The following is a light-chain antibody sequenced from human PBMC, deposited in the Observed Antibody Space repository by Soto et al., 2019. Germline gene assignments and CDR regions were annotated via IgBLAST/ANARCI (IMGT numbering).Light chain of an antibody. Sequence: EIVMTQSPATLSLSPGERATLSCRASQSVRRKLAWYQQTRGQAPRLLIYGASNRATGIPPRFSGSGSGTDFTLTISSLEPEDFAVYYCQQHSTWPLTFGGGTKVDIK. V-gene: IGKV3-11*01. J-gene: IGKJ4*01. CDR1: QSVRRK. CDR2: GAS. CDR3: QQHSTWPLT.